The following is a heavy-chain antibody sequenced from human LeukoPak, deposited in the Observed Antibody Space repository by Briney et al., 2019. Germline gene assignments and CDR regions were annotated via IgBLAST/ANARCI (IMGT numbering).Heavy chain of an antibody. V-gene: IGHV1-46*02. Sequence: ASVKVSCKASGYTFNSYYMHWVRQAPGQGLEWMGIINPSSGSTSYAQNFQGRVTMTRDTSTSTVYMELSSLRSEDTAVYYCARDRYGSSSYYYYYYYMDVWGKETTVTVSS. D-gene: IGHD6-6*01. CDR1: GYTFNSYY. J-gene: IGHJ6*03. CDR3: ARDRYGSSSYYYYYYYMDV. CDR2: INPSSGST.